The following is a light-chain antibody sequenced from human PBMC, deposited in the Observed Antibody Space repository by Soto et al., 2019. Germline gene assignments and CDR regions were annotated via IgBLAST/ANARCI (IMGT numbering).Light chain of an antibody. CDR2: GAS. V-gene: IGKV1-5*01. CDR3: QLYNRNTWS. Sequence: DIQMTQSPSTLSASVGGRVTITGRASQSVGTWVAWYQQKPGKAPKLLIYGASNLESGVPSRFSGSGSGTEFTLTITTLQPDDFATYFCQLYNRNTWSFGPGTKVDI. J-gene: IGKJ1*01. CDR1: QSVGTW.